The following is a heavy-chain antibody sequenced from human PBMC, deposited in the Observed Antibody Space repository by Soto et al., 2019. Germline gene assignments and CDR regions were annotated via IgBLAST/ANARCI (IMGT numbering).Heavy chain of an antibody. CDR1: GFIFSVYG. CDR3: ANVAHYYDSSGYLPSDY. D-gene: IGHD3-22*01. Sequence: PGGSLRLSCAASGFIFSVYGMHWVRQAPGKGLEWVAVISNDGSNKYYADSVKGRFTISRDNSKNTLYLQMNSLRVEDTAVYYCANVAHYYDSSGYLPSDYWGQGTLVTVSS. J-gene: IGHJ4*02. CDR2: ISNDGSNK. V-gene: IGHV3-30*18.